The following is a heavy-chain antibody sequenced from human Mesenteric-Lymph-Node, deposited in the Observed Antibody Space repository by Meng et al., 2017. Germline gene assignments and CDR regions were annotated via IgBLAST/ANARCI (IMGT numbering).Heavy chain of an antibody. J-gene: IGHJ5*02. CDR3: ARDHGSLNWFDP. D-gene: IGHD6-25*01. CDR2: ISPTSGSL. CDR1: LFTFSDYS. V-gene: IGHV3-11*04. Sequence: VVESGRGVIGPGGPLRLTCASSLFTFSDYSMAWIRQPPGQGLEWVASISPTSGSLYYADSVKGRFSIARDNAKNSVSLQMTRLRVEDTAVYYCARDHGSLNWFDPWGQGTLVTVSS.